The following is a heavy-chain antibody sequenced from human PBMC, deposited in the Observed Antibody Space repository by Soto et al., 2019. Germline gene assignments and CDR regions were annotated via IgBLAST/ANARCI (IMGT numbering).Heavy chain of an antibody. Sequence: QVQLVEYGGGVVQPGRSLRLSCATSGFTFRFYDMHWVRQAPVKGLEGVASISRDGNNKDYGDSVKGRFTISRYNSKNTLDLQMNSRRGEDTAVYYCAKDAYTPIRTTAHDWGGLDQWGRGPLVTVSS. V-gene: IGHV3-30*18. CDR1: GFTFRFYD. J-gene: IGHJ4*02. D-gene: IGHD4-4*01. CDR3: AKDAYTPIRTTAHDWGGLDQ. CDR2: ISRDGNNK.